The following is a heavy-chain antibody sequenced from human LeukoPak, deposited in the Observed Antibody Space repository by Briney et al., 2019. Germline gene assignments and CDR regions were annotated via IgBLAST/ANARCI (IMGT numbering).Heavy chain of an antibody. J-gene: IGHJ4*02. CDR2: ISYDGSNK. CDR3: AKLRYYYDSSGYYPSDY. V-gene: IGHV3-30*18. CDR1: GFTFRSYG. D-gene: IGHD3-22*01. Sequence: GVSLRLSCAASGFTFRSYGMHWVRQAPGKGLEWVAVISYDGSNKYYADSVKGRFTISRDNSKNTLYLEMNSLRAEDTAVYYCAKLRYYYDSSGYYPSDYWGQGTLVTVSS.